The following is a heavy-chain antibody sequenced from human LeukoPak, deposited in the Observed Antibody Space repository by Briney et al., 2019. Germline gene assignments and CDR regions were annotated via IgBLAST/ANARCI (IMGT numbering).Heavy chain of an antibody. Sequence: PGRSLRLSCAASGFTFSTYAMHWVRQAPGKGLEWVAVISYDGSNKYYADSVKGRFTISRDNSKNTLYLQMNSLRAEDTAVYYCARDLTGHNWFDPWGQGTLVTVSS. CDR3: ARDLTGHNWFDP. D-gene: IGHD1-14*01. CDR1: GFTFSTYA. J-gene: IGHJ5*02. V-gene: IGHV3-30*01. CDR2: ISYDGSNK.